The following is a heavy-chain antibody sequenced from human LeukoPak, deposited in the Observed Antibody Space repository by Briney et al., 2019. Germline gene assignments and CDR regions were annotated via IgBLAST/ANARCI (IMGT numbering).Heavy chain of an antibody. CDR3: ARRTYYYDSSGRRGYYFDY. Sequence: KPSETLSLTCTVSGYSISSGYYWGWIRQPPGKGLEWIGSIYHSGSTFYNPSLKSRVTISVDTSKNQFSLKLSSVTAADTAVYYCARRTYYYDSSGRRGYYFDYWGQGTLVTVSS. CDR1: GYSISSGYY. D-gene: IGHD3-22*01. V-gene: IGHV4-38-2*02. CDR2: IYHSGST. J-gene: IGHJ4*02.